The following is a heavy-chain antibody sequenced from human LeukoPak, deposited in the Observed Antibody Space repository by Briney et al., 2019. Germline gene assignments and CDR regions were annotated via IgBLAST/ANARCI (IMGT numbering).Heavy chain of an antibody. V-gene: IGHV4-39*01. Sequence: PSEALSLTCSVSGDSVSSTRHYWGWTRQSPGKGLEWIASNLYSVTSYYNPSFMSRITISVDTSNNQLSLRLTSVTAADTAVYYCARLRDARWLLEYWGQGTLVTVSS. D-gene: IGHD4-23*01. CDR1: GDSVSSTRHY. CDR2: NLYSVTS. J-gene: IGHJ4*02. CDR3: ARLRDARWLLEY.